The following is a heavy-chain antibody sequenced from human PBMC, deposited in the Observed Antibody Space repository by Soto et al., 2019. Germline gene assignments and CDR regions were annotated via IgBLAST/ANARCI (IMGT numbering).Heavy chain of an antibody. CDR1: GGSISSGGYY. J-gene: IGHJ4*02. CDR3: ARETDSSGYYAFDY. CDR2: IYYSGST. V-gene: IGHV4-31*03. D-gene: IGHD3-22*01. Sequence: QVQLQESGPGLVKPSQTLSLTCTVSGGSISSGGYYWSWIRQHPGKGLEWIGYIYYSGSTYYNPSLKSRVTRSVDTSKNQFSLKLSSVTAADTAVYYCARETDSSGYYAFDYWGQGTLVTVSS.